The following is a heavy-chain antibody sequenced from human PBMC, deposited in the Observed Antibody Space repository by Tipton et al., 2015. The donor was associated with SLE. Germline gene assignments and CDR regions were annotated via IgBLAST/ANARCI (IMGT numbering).Heavy chain of an antibody. CDR1: GYTFTSHY. CDR2: FNPGSVGA. J-gene: IGHJ3*02. D-gene: IGHD6-19*01. CDR3: ARGGYNNGWYADSLDI. Sequence: QVQLVQSRAEVKKPGASVKVSCKASGYTFTSHYIHWVRQAPGQGLEWMGIFNPGSVGATYTQRFRDRITMTRETSTDTVYMELTSLRSDDTAVYYCARGGYNNGWYADSLDIWGQGTMVTVSS. V-gene: IGHV1-46*01.